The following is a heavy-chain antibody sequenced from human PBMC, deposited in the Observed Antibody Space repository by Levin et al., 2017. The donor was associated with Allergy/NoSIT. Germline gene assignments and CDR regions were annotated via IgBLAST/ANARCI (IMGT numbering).Heavy chain of an antibody. J-gene: IGHJ4*02. CDR2: ISFDGNKE. CDR1: GFTFSRFD. CDR3: AKQHCASDGCYTGVDPRQHILATDFDY. V-gene: IGHV3-30*18. D-gene: IGHD2-2*02. Sequence: GESLKISCAGSGFTFSRFDMHWVRQAPGKGLEWVAVISFDGNKEFYVDSVKGRFTISRDDSKNTVYLQLNRLRSDDTAVYYCAKQHCASDGCYTGVDPRQHILATDFDYWGQGTLVTVSS.